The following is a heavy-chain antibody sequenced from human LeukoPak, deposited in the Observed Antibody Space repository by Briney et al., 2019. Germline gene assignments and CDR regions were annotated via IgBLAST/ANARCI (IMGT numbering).Heavy chain of an antibody. CDR2: ISSSGSTI. J-gene: IGHJ4*02. CDR3: ASQTGYCSSTSCSVDY. D-gene: IGHD2-2*01. V-gene: IGHV3-11*04. CDR1: GFTVSSNY. Sequence: GGSLRLSCAASGFTVSSNYMSWVRQAPGKGLEWVSYISSSGSTIYYADSVKGRFTISRDNAKNSLHLQMNSLRAEDTAVYYCASQTGYCSSTSCSVDYWGQGTLVTVSS.